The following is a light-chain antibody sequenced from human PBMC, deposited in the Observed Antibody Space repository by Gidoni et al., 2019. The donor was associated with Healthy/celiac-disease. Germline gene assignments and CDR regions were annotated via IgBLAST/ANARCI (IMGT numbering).Light chain of an antibody. J-gene: IGKJ2*01. Sequence: DIQMTQSPSSLSASVGDRVTITCRASQSISSYLNWYQQKPGKAPKLLIYAASSLQSGVPSRFSGSGSGTDFTLTISSLQPEDSATYYCQQSYSTLMYTFGQGTKLEIK. V-gene: IGKV1-39*01. CDR1: QSISSY. CDR3: QQSYSTLMYT. CDR2: AAS.